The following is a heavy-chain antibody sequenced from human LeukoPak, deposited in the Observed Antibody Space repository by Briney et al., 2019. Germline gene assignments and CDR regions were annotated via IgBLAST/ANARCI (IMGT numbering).Heavy chain of an antibody. CDR2: ISPTSSYI. CDR3: AKDSVGWFGEFSPAYFDY. J-gene: IGHJ4*02. V-gene: IGHV3-21*04. Sequence: PGGSLRLSCAASGFTFSSYNMNWVRQAPGKGLEWVSSISPTSSYISYADSVKGRFTISRDNAKNSLYLQMNSLRAEDTALYYCAKDSVGWFGEFSPAYFDYWGQGTLVTVSS. CDR1: GFTFSSYN. D-gene: IGHD3-10*01.